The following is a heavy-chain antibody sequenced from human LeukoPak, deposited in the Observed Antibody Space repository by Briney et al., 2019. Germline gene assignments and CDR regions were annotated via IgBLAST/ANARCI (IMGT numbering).Heavy chain of an antibody. CDR1: GYTFTSYY. J-gene: IGHJ4*02. D-gene: IGHD6-13*01. V-gene: IGHV1-46*01. CDR3: ARETYFLPHWEAAADY. CDR2: INPSGGSA. Sequence: ASVKVSCKASGYTFTSYYMHWVRQAPGQGLEWMGIINPSGGSASYAQKFQGRVTMTRDTSTSTVYMEVSSLRSEDTAVYYCARETYFLPHWEAAADYWGQGTLVTVSS.